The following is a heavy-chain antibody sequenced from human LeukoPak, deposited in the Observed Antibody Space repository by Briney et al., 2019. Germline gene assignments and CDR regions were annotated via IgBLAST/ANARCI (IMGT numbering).Heavy chain of an antibody. V-gene: IGHV4-30-2*01. J-gene: IGHJ6*02. Sequence: SETLSLTCGVSGDSVSGGSYSWSWIRQPQGRGLEWIGHIYHSGPSYYKPSLKSRSTISLDKSKNQFSLKLSSVTAADTAVYYCATRIAARPDYYYGMDVWGQGTTVTVSS. CDR3: ATRIAARPDYYYGMDV. CDR1: GDSVSGGSYS. CDR2: IYHSGPS. D-gene: IGHD6-6*01.